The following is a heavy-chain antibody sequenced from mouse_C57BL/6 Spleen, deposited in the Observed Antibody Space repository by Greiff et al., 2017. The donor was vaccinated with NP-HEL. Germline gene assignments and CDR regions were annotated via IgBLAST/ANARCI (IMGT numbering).Heavy chain of an antibody. J-gene: IGHJ4*01. CDR2: IYPGSGST. CDR3: AREGSLRDYAMDY. D-gene: IGHD6-2*01. V-gene: IGHV1-55*01. CDR1: GYTFTSYW. Sequence: QVQLKQPGAELVKPGASVKMSCKASGYTFTSYWITWVKQRPGQGLEWIGDIYPGSGSTNYNEKFKSKATLTVDTSSSTAYMQLSSLTSEDSAVYYCAREGSLRDYAMDYWGQGTSVTVSS.